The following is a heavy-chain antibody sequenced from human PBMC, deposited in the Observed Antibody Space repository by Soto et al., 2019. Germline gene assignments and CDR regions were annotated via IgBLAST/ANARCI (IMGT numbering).Heavy chain of an antibody. J-gene: IGHJ6*02. CDR1: GYSFTSYW. D-gene: IGHD5-18*01. CDR3: ARIEIQTYYYYGMDV. V-gene: IGHV5-51*01. CDR2: IYPGDSDT. Sequence: PGESLKISCKGSGYSFTSYWIGWVRQMPGKGLEWMGIIYPGDSDTGYSPSFQGQVTISADKSISTAYLQWSSLKASDTAMYYCARIEIQTYYYYGMDVWGQGTTVTVSS.